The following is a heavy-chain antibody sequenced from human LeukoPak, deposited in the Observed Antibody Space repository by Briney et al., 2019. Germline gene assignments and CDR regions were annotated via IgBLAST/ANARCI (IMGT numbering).Heavy chain of an antibody. D-gene: IGHD2-8*01. CDR1: GYTFTNYG. J-gene: IGHJ4*02. CDR3: ARLGYCTNGVCYNHFGY. CDR2: IIPIFGTA. Sequence: ASMKVSCKTSGYTFTNYGINWVRQAPGQGLEWMGGIIPIFGTANYAQKFQGRVTITADESTSTAYMELSSLRSEDTAVYYCARLGYCTNGVCYNHFGYWGQGTLVTVSS. V-gene: IGHV1-69*13.